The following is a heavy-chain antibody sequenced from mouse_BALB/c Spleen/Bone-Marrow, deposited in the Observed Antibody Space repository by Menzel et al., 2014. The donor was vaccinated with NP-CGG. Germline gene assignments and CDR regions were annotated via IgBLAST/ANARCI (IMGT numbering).Heavy chain of an antibody. V-gene: IGHV1-80*01. CDR3: ARGGIAVDY. CDR1: GYVFSTYW. J-gene: IGHJ2*01. CDR2: IYPGDGDT. Sequence: VQLQQSGAELVRPGSSVKISCKSSGYVFSTYWINWVKQRPGQGLEWIGQIYPGDGDTDFNGKFKDKATLTADESSNASFMQLSSLTSEDSAVYFGARGGIAVDYWGQGTTLTVSS.